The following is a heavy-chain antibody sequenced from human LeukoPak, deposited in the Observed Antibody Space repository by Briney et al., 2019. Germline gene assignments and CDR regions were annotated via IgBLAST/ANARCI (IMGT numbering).Heavy chain of an antibody. D-gene: IGHD6-19*01. Sequence: PGGSLRLSCAASGFTFSSYSMSWVRQAPGKGLEWVSYISSSSSTIYYADSVKGRFTISRDNAKNSLYLQMNSLRAEDTAVYYCARGRYSSGWYGDYYYYGMDVWGQGTTVTVSS. CDR3: ARGRYSSGWYGDYYYYGMDV. CDR1: GFTFSSYS. CDR2: ISSSSSTI. J-gene: IGHJ6*02. V-gene: IGHV3-48*01.